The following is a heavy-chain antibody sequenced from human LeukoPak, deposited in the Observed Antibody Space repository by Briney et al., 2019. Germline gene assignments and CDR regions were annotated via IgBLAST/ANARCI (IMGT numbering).Heavy chain of an antibody. Sequence: GGSLRLSCAASGFTFSSYAMHWVRQAPGKGLEWVAVISYDGSNKYYADSVKGRFTISRDNAKNSLYLQMNSLRAEDTAVYYCASQGLTGYFDYWGQGTLVTVSS. CDR1: GFTFSSYA. V-gene: IGHV3-30-3*01. D-gene: IGHD3-10*01. J-gene: IGHJ4*02. CDR2: ISYDGSNK. CDR3: ASQGLTGYFDY.